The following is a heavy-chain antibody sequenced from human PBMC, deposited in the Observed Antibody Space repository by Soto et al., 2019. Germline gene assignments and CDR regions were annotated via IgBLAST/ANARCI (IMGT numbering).Heavy chain of an antibody. D-gene: IGHD2-2*01. CDR2: ISGSGGST. Sequence: EVQLLESGGGLVQPGGSLRLSCAASGFTFSSYAMSWVRQAPGKGLEWVSAISGSGGSTYYADSVKGRFTISRDNSKNKRYLQMNNLRAEDTAVYYCAKGDSMPPNYYYYYYMDVWGKGTTVTVSS. CDR1: GFTFSSYA. CDR3: AKGDSMPPNYYYYYYMDV. J-gene: IGHJ6*03. V-gene: IGHV3-23*01.